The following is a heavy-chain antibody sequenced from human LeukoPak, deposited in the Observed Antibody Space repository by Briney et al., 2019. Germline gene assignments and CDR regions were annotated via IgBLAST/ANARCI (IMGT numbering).Heavy chain of an antibody. CDR1: GFSFDDYA. CDR3: AKVRGTYSSGYFFDY. V-gene: IGHV3-9*01. J-gene: IGHJ4*02. CDR2: ISWNSGCI. Sequence: PGRSLRLSCEASGFSFDDYAMHWVRQAPGKGLEWLSIISWNSGCIGYADSVKGRFTISRDNAKNSLYLQMNSLRAEDTAFYYCAKVRGTYSSGYFFDYWGQGALVTVSS. D-gene: IGHD6-19*01.